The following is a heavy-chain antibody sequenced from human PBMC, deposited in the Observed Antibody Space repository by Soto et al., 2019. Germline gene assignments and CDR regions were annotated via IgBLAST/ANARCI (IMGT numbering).Heavy chain of an antibody. D-gene: IGHD3-16*01. V-gene: IGHV1-18*01. J-gene: IGHJ4*02. CDR3: ARGGTPIDS. Sequence: QVQLVQSGAEVKKPGASVKVSCKTSGYTFTNFGLSWVRQAPGQGLEWMGWISASNGNTNFAQNFQGRVTMTTDTSTSTAYMELRSLRSDDTAMYYCARGGTPIDSWGQRTLVTVSS. CDR2: ISASNGNT. CDR1: GYTFTNFG.